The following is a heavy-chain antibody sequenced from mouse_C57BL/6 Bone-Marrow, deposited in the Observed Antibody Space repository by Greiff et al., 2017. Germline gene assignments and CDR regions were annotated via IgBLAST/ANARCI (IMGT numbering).Heavy chain of an antibody. CDR1: GFTFSSYG. J-gene: IGHJ1*03. CDR2: ISSGGSYT. CDR3: ARHETTVVASDWYFDV. Sequence: EVQLVESGGDLVKPGGSLKLSCAASGFTFSSYGMSWVRQTPDKRLEWVATISSGGSYTYYPDSVKGRFTISRDNAKNTLYLQMSSLKSEDTAMYYCARHETTVVASDWYFDVWGTGTTVTVSS. V-gene: IGHV5-6*01. D-gene: IGHD1-1*01.